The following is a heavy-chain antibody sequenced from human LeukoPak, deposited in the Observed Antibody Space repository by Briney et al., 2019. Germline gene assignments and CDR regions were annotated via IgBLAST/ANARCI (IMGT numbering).Heavy chain of an antibody. CDR3: VSVVAGTIDY. CDR1: GYTFTSYG. J-gene: IGHJ4*02. D-gene: IGHD6-19*01. Sequence: ASVKVSCKASGYTFTSYGISWVRQAPGQGLEWMGWISAYNGNTNYAQKLQGRVTMTTDTSTSTAYMELRSLRSEDTAVYYCVSVVAGTIDYWGQGTLVTVSS. V-gene: IGHV1-18*01. CDR2: ISAYNGNT.